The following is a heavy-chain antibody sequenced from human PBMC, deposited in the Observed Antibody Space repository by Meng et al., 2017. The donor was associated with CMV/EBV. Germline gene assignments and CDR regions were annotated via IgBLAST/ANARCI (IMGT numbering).Heavy chain of an antibody. CDR1: GFTFSNAW. D-gene: IGHD3-10*01. J-gene: IGHJ4*02. CDR2: IKSKTDGGTT. Sequence: GESLMISCAASGFTFSNAWMSWVRQAPGKGLEWVGRIKSKTDGGTTDYAAPVKGRFTISRDDSKNTLYLQMNSLKTEDTAVYYCTTHYYGSGSGVYWGQGTLVTVSS. V-gene: IGHV3-15*01. CDR3: TTHYYGSGSGVY.